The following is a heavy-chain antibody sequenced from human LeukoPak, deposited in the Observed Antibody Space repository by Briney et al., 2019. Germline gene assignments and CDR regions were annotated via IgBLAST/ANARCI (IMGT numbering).Heavy chain of an antibody. CDR1: GGSISNYY. D-gene: IGHD4-17*01. CDR3: ARARTVTPPYDAFDI. J-gene: IGHJ3*02. Sequence: SETLSLTCTVSGGSISNYYWSWVRQPPGKGLEWVGYIYYSGSTNYNPSVKSRVTISVDKCKKKFSLKRSSVTAADTAVYYCARARTVTPPYDAFDIWGQGTMVTVSS. V-gene: IGHV4-59*01. CDR2: IYYSGST.